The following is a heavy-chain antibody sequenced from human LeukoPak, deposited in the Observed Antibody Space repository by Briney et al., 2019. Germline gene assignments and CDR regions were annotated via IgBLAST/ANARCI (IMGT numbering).Heavy chain of an antibody. CDR3: ARERGRVVPAAMRSYCFDY. D-gene: IGHD2-2*01. CDR1: GFTFSDYY. J-gene: IGHJ4*02. CDR2: ISSSGSTI. V-gene: IGHV3-11*04. Sequence: AGGSLRLSCAASGFTFSDYYMSWIRQAPGKGLEWVSYISSSGSTIYYADSVKGRFTISRDNAKNSLYLQMNSLRAEDTAVYYCARERGRVVPAAMRSYCFDYWGQGTLVTVSS.